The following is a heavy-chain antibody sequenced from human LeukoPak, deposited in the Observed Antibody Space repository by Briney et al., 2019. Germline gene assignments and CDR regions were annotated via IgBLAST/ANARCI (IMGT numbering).Heavy chain of an antibody. CDR2: IKQDGSEK. CDR3: ARVMHDHGDYTSPNFYY. V-gene: IGHV3-7*03. CDR1: GFTFSSYW. D-gene: IGHD4-17*01. Sequence: GGSLRLSCAASGFTFSSYWMSWVRQAPGKGLEWVANIKQDGSEKHYVDSVKGRFTISRDNAKNSLDLQMNSLRAEDTAVYYCARVMHDHGDYTSPNFYYWGQGTLVTVSS. J-gene: IGHJ4*02.